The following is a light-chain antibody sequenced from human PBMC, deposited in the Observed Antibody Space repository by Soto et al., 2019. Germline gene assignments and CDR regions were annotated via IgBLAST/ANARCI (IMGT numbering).Light chain of an antibody. CDR2: DAS. J-gene: IGKJ1*01. V-gene: IGKV1-5*01. CDR3: QQYNSYWT. Sequence: DIHMTKSPSTRSASVGDRVTITCRASQSISSWLAWYQQKPGKAPKLLIYDASSLESGVPSRFSGSGSGTEFTLTISSLQPDDFATHYCQQYNSYWTFGQGTKVEIK. CDR1: QSISSW.